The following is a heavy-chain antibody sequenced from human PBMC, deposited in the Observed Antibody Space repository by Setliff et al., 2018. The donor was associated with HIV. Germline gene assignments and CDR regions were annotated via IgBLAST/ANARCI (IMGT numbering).Heavy chain of an antibody. CDR1: GYTFTRYW. V-gene: IGHV5-51*01. D-gene: IGHD2-15*01. J-gene: IGHJ4*02. CDR2: IYPGDSET. Sequence: GESLKISCKASGYTFTRYWIGWVRQMPGKGLEWMGMIYPGDSETRYGPSFEGHVTISADKSNSTASLEWSSLKASDTAMYYCARSPIRYCSGGSCYSGFDYWGQGTLVTVSS. CDR3: ARSPIRYCSGGSCYSGFDY.